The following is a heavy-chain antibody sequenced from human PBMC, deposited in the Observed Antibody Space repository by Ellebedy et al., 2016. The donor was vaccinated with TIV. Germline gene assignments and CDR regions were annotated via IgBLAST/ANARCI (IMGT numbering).Heavy chain of an antibody. CDR3: ARDGSRWELRGSNLDS. D-gene: IGHD1-26*01. Sequence: PGGSLRLSCTASGFTFSSYAMHWVRQAPGKGLEWVAFISFDGGNQYYANSVKGRFTMSRDNSKSTLSLQMSSLRVEDTAVYYCARDGSRWELRGSNLDSWGQGTLVTVSS. J-gene: IGHJ4*02. CDR1: GFTFSSYA. CDR2: ISFDGGNQ. V-gene: IGHV3-30-3*01.